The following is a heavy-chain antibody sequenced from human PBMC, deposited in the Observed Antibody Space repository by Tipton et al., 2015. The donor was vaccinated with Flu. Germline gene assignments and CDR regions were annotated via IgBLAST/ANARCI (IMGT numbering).Heavy chain of an antibody. V-gene: IGHV4-39*07. D-gene: IGHD1-26*01. J-gene: IGHJ1*01. CDR1: GGSISSSSYY. CDR3: ARYGTYDGSRYFQH. CDR2: IYYSGST. Sequence: LRLSCTVSGGSISSSSYYWGWIRQPPGKGLEWIGSIYYSGSTYYNPPLKSRVTISVDTSKNQFSLKLSSVTAADTAVYYCARYGTYDGSRYFQHWGQGTLVTVSS.